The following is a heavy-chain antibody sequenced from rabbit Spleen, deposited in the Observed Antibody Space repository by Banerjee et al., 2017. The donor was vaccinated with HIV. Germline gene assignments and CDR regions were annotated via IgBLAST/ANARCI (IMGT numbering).Heavy chain of an antibody. CDR3: ARDGTGGSYFAL. D-gene: IGHD8-1*01. CDR2: ISAGSSDNT. Sequence: QSLEESGGDLVKPGASLTLTCTASGFSFSNNYVMCWVRQAPGKGLEWIACISAGSSDNTYYANWAKGRFTISKASSTTVTLQMTSLTVADTATYFCARDGTGGSYFALWGPGTLVTVS. V-gene: IGHV1S40*01. J-gene: IGHJ6*01. CDR1: GFSFSNNYV.